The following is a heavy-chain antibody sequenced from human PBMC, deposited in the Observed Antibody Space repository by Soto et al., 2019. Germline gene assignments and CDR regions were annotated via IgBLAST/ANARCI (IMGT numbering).Heavy chain of an antibody. Sequence: QVQLVQSGAEVKKPGSSVKVSCKASGGTFSSYAISWVRQAPGQGLEWMGGIIPIFGTANYAQKFQGRVTITADECTTTAYMELSSLRYEDTAGYYCAGRGYSGYTYYSYYGMDVWGQGTTVTVSS. D-gene: IGHD5-12*01. J-gene: IGHJ6*02. CDR3: AGRGYSGYTYYSYYGMDV. V-gene: IGHV1-69*01. CDR1: GGTFSSYA. CDR2: IIPIFGTA.